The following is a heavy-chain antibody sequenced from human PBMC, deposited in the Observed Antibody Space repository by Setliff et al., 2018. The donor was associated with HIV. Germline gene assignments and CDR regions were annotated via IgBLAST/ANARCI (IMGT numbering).Heavy chain of an antibody. Sequence: GASVKVSCKTSDYIFLSYGISWVRQAPGQGLEWMGWVSPYNGDTKYAQQFQGRVTMTTDTSARTGYMELRNLRSDDTAVYYCARYNFWSGYESDYWGQGTLVTVSS. V-gene: IGHV1-18*01. CDR1: DYIFLSYG. CDR2: VSPYNGDT. J-gene: IGHJ4*02. CDR3: ARYNFWSGYESDY. D-gene: IGHD3-3*01.